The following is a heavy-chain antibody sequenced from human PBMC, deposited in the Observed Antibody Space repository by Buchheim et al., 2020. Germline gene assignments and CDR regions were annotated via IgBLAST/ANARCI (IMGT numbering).Heavy chain of an antibody. J-gene: IGHJ6*02. Sequence: QVQLVQSGAEVKKPGSSVKVSCKASGGTFSSYTISWVRQAPGQGLEWMGRIILILGIANYAQKFQGRVTITADKSTSTAYMELSSLRSEDTAVYYCAQFSYGSGRSYYYYGMDVWGQGTT. D-gene: IGHD3-10*01. CDR1: GGTFSSYT. V-gene: IGHV1-69*02. CDR2: IILILGIA. CDR3: AQFSYGSGRSYYYYGMDV.